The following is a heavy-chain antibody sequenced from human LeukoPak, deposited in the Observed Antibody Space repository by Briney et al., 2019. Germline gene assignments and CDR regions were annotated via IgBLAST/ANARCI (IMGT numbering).Heavy chain of an antibody. J-gene: IGHJ4*02. CDR3: ARPRTISTSCYDY. Sequence: ASVRVSCKASGYTFTSYGISWVRQAPGQGLEWMGWIGGYNGDTNYAQKFQGRVTMTTDTSTSTAYVELRSLRSDDTAVYYCARPRTISTSCYDYWGQGTLVTVSS. V-gene: IGHV1-18*01. CDR2: IGGYNGDT. D-gene: IGHD2-2*01. CDR1: GYTFTSYG.